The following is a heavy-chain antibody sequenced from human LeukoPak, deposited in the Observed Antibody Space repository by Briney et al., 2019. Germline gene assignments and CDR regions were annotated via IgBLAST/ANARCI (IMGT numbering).Heavy chain of an antibody. CDR3: AKDISSGYSYGYGPFDY. Sequence: PEGSLRLSCAASGLTFDDYAMHWVRQAPGKGLEWVSGISWNSGSIGYADSVKGRFTISRDNAKNSLYLQMNSLRAEDTALYYCAKDISSGYSYGYGPFDYWGQGTLVTVSS. CDR2: ISWNSGSI. V-gene: IGHV3-9*01. D-gene: IGHD5-18*01. CDR1: GLTFDDYA. J-gene: IGHJ4*02.